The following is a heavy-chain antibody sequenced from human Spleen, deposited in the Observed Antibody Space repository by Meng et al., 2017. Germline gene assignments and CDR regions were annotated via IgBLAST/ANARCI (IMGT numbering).Heavy chain of an antibody. V-gene: IGHV1-18*01. D-gene: IGHD3-3*01. J-gene: IGHJ5*02. Sequence: ASVKVSCKASGYTFTSYGISWVRQAPGQGLEWMGWISAYNGNTNYEQKLQGRVTMTTDTSTSTAYMELRSLRSDDTAVYYCARAYYDFWSGYYVPGWFDPWGQGTLVTVSS. CDR2: ISAYNGNT. CDR1: GYTFTSYG. CDR3: ARAYYDFWSGYYVPGWFDP.